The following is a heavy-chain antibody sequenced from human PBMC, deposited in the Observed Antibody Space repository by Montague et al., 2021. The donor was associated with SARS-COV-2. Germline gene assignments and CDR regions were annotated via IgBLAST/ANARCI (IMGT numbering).Heavy chain of an antibody. D-gene: IGHD1-26*01. CDR2: IYYTGST. CDR1: GGSISGDNYY. CDR3: ARTRGWGPRGAGYIDL. V-gene: IGHV4-31*03. J-gene: IGHJ2*01. Sequence: TLSLTCTISGGSISGDNYYWTWIRQPPGKGLEWIAYIYYTGSTYYNPSLQSRLRTSLDTSKNQFSLTLTSVTAADTAIYYCARTRGWGPRGAGYIDLWGRGTLVTVSS.